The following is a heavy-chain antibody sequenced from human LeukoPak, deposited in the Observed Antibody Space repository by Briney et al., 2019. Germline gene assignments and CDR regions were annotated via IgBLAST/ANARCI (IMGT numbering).Heavy chain of an antibody. CDR3: AKGPKENWYFDL. CDR1: GSNFNFDDYA. Sequence: GRSLRLSCAASGSNFNFDDYAFHWVRQAPGKGLEWVSGMNWKTDIVAYADSVKGRFTISRDNDRKSVHLQMNSLTPDDMAVYHCAKGPKENWYFDLWGRGTLVTVSS. V-gene: IGHV3-9*03. J-gene: IGHJ2*01. CDR2: MNWKTDIV.